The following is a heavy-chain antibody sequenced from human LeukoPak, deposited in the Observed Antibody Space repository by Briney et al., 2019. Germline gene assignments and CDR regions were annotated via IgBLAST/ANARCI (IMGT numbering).Heavy chain of an antibody. CDR2: INWDGGST. J-gene: IGHJ4*02. CDR3: TKGSNTWPSLFDY. D-gene: IGHD2-2*02. V-gene: IGHV3-43*01. Sequence: GGFLRLSCAASGFNFEDYTMHWVRQTPGKGLEWVSLINWDGGSTYYADPVKGRFAISRDNNKNSLYLQMTSLRTEDTALYYCTKGSNTWPSLFDYWGQGTLVTVSS. CDR1: GFNFEDYT.